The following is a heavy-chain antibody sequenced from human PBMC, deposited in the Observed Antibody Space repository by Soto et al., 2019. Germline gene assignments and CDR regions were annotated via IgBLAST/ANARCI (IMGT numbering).Heavy chain of an antibody. Sequence: QVQLQESGPGLVKPSQTLSLTCTVSGGSISSGGYYWSWIRQHPGKGLERIGYIYYSGSTYYNPSLKSRVTISVDTSKNQFSLKLSSVTAADTAVYYCARARGSSSSSPRRNFDYWGQGTLVTVSS. CDR3: ARARGSSSSSPRRNFDY. V-gene: IGHV4-31*03. CDR2: IYYSGST. J-gene: IGHJ4*02. CDR1: GGSISSGGYY. D-gene: IGHD6-6*01.